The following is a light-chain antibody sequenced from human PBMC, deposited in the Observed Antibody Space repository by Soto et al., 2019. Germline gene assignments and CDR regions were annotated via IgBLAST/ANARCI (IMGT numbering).Light chain of an antibody. CDR2: KAS. CDR3: QHYNSYCDK. Sequence: DIQMTQSPSTLSASVGDTVNITCWASQSVSRWLAWYHQKQEKAHKVIVFKASILDTGVPSSFSASGYGTEFTLTISSLQPDAFATYYFQHYNSYCDKFGRGTRLAI. CDR1: QSVSRW. V-gene: IGKV1-5*03. J-gene: IGKJ2*01.